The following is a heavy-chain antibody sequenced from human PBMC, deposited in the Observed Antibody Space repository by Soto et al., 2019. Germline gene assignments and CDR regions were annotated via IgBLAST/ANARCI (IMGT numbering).Heavy chain of an antibody. D-gene: IGHD2-21*02. Sequence: QVQLVQSGAEVKKPGSSVKVSCKASGGTFSSYAISWVRQSPGQGLEWMGGIIPIFGTASYAQKFQGRVTITAAASTSTAYMGLSSLRSAAPAVYYCARRGGGDCYSFSCWGHVTLVTVSS. J-gene: IGHJ4*01. CDR1: GGTFSSYA. V-gene: IGHV1-69*01. CDR2: IIPIFGTA. CDR3: ARRGGGDCYSFSC.